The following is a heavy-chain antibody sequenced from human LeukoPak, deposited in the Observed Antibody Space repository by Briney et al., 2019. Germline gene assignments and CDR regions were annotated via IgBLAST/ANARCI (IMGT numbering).Heavy chain of an antibody. J-gene: IGHJ5*02. CDR3: ARQQSDYGDYGWFDP. Sequence: SETLSLTCTVSGGSISSYYWSWIRQPPGKGLEWIGYIYYSGSTNYNPSLKSRVTISVDTSKNQFSLKLSSVTAADTAVYYCARQQSDYGDYGWFDPWGQGTLVTVSS. D-gene: IGHD4-17*01. CDR1: GGSISSYY. CDR2: IYYSGST. V-gene: IGHV4-59*01.